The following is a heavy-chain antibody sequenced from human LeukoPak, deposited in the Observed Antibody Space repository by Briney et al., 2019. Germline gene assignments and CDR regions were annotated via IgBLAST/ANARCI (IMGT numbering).Heavy chain of an antibody. Sequence: LVKVSCKASGFTFTSSAMQWVRQARGQRLEWIGWIVVGSGNTNYAQKFQERVTITRDMSTSAAYMELSSPRSEDTAVYYCAAAHYDSSGYLTQGFDYWGQGTLVTVSS. CDR2: IVVGSGNT. V-gene: IGHV1-58*02. CDR1: GFTFTSSA. D-gene: IGHD3-22*01. CDR3: AAAHYDSSGYLTQGFDY. J-gene: IGHJ4*02.